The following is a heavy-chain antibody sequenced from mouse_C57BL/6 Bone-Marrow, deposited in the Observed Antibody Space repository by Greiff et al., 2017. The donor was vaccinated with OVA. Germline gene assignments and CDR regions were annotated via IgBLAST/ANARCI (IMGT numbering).Heavy chain of an antibody. J-gene: IGHJ4*01. CDR2: INPNNGGT. Sequence: EVQLQQSGPELVKPGASVKIPCKASGYTFTDYNMDWVKQSHGKSLEWIGDINPNNGGTIYNQKFKGKATLTVDKSSSTAYMELRSLTSEDTAVYYCARPYGSSLYYAMDYWGQGTSVTVSS. CDR1: GYTFTDYN. V-gene: IGHV1-18*01. CDR3: ARPYGSSLYYAMDY. D-gene: IGHD1-1*01.